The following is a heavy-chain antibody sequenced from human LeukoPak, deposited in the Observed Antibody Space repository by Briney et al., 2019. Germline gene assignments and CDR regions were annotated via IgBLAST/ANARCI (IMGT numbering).Heavy chain of an antibody. Sequence: SETLSLTCTVSGGSISSYYWSWIRQPPGKVLEWIGYIYYSGGTNYNPSLKSRVTISVDTSKNQFSLKLSSVTAADTAVYYCARGLHSSSSLYYYYYMDVWGKGTTVTVSS. J-gene: IGHJ6*03. CDR3: ARGLHSSSSLYYYYYMDV. CDR1: GGSISSYY. D-gene: IGHD6-6*01. CDR2: IYYSGGT. V-gene: IGHV4-59*01.